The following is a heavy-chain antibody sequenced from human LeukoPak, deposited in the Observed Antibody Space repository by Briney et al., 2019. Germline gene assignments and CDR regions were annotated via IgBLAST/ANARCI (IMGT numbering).Heavy chain of an antibody. CDR1: GGSISSYY. J-gene: IGHJ4*02. CDR3: ARDGSYDSSGYYYSDY. D-gene: IGHD3-22*01. V-gene: IGHV4-59*06. CDR2: IYYSGST. Sequence: PSETLSLTCTVSGGSISSYYWSWIRQPAGKGLEWIGYIYYSGSTYYNPSLKSRVTISVDTSKNQFSLKLSSVTAADTAVYYCARDGSYDSSGYYYSDYWGQGTLVTVSS.